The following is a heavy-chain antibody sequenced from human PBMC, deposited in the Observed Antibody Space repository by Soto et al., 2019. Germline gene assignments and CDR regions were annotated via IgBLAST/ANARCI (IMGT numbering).Heavy chain of an antibody. J-gene: IGHJ6*02. V-gene: IGHV4-39*01. Sequence: SVPLSLTCTFSDCSISSSSYYWGWIRKPPGKGLEWIGSIYYSGSTYYNPSLKSRVTISVDTSKNQFSLKLSSVTAADTAVYYCAREYSSSWYNYYYGMEVWGQGTTVTVSS. CDR3: AREYSSSWYNYYYGMEV. CDR2: IYYSGST. D-gene: IGHD6-13*01. CDR1: DCSISSSSYY.